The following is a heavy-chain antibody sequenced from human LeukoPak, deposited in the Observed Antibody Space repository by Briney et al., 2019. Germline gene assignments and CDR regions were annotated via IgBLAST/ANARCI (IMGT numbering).Heavy chain of an antibody. J-gene: IGHJ4*02. CDR3: TRTCGGDCYLLDY. D-gene: IGHD2-21*02. CDR2: IRSKAYGGTT. CDR1: GFTSGDYA. Sequence: GGSLRLSCTAPGFTSGDYAISWGRQATGKGLEPVGCIRSKAYGGTTEYAASVKARFTISRDDSKSIAYLQMNSLKTEDTAVYYCTRTCGGDCYLLDYWGQGTLVTVSS. V-gene: IGHV3-49*04.